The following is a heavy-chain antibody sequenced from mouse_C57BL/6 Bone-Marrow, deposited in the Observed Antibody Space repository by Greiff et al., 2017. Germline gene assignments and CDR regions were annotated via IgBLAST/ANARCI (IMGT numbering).Heavy chain of an antibody. J-gene: IGHJ3*01. CDR3: AIYYPWFAY. D-gene: IGHD1-1*01. Sequence: VHLVESGAELARPGASVKLSCKASGYTFTSYGISWVKQRTGQGLEWIGEIYPRSGNTYYNEKFKGKATLTADKSSSTAYMELRSLTSEDSAVYFCAIYYPWFAYWGQGTLVTVSA. V-gene: IGHV1-81*01. CDR1: GYTFTSYG. CDR2: IYPRSGNT.